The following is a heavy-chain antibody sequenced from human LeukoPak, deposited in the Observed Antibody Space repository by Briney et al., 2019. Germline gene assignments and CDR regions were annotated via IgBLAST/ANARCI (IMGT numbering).Heavy chain of an antibody. Sequence: SVKVSCKASGFTFSNSAIQWVRQARGQRLEWIGWISVAGGNTNYAQTLQGRITITRDMSTSTAYMELTSLRSDDTAVYYCAAEIYGGNTDCCTFDFWGPGTPVTVSS. V-gene: IGHV1-58*02. D-gene: IGHD4-23*01. J-gene: IGHJ3*01. CDR1: GFTFSNSA. CDR3: AAEIYGGNTDCCTFDF. CDR2: ISVAGGNT.